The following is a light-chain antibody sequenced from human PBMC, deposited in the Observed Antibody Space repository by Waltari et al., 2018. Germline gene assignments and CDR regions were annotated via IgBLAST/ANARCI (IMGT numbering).Light chain of an antibody. CDR2: FQSDSDK. Sequence: QPVLTQPTSLSASPGASARFPCTLPSGINVGTYRTYWYQQQPGSLPRYLLRFQSDSDKQQGSGVPSRFSGSKEPSTNAGLLLISGLQSEDEADYYCAIWYSSAWVFGGGTKLTVL. V-gene: IGLV5-39*01. J-gene: IGLJ2*01. CDR3: AIWYSSAWV. CDR1: SGINVGTYR.